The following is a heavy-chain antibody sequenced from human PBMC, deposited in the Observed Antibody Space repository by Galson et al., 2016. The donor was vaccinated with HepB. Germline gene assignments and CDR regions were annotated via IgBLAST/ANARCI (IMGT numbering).Heavy chain of an antibody. CDR2: IKTDG. D-gene: IGHD7-27*01. CDR3: ARDGLGAFDL. Sequence: SLRLSCAASGFTFSRHWMHWVRQAPGKGLVWVSRIKTDGTYADSPEGRFTSTRDNAKNTLYLDMNSLRVEDTAIYYCARDGLGAFDLWGRGTMVTVSS. J-gene: IGHJ3*01. V-gene: IGHV3-74*01. CDR1: GFTFSRHW.